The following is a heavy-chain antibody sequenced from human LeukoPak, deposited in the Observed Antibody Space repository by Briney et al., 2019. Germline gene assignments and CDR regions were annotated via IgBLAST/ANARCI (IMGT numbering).Heavy chain of an antibody. Sequence: SETLSLTCTVSGGSISSSSYYWGWLRQPPGKGLEWIGSIYYSGSTYYNPSLKSRVTISVDTSKNQFSLKLSSVTAADTAVYYCARLTWTTRDISVVVPAADYWGQGTLVTVSS. CDR3: ARLTWTTRDISVVVPAADY. J-gene: IGHJ4*02. CDR1: GGSISSSSYY. CDR2: IYYSGST. D-gene: IGHD2-2*01. V-gene: IGHV4-39*07.